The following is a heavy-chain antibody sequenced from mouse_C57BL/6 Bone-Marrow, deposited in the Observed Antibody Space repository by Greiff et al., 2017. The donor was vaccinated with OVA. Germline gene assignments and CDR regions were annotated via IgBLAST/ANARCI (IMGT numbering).Heavy chain of an antibody. J-gene: IGHJ1*03. CDR3: ARPWYFDV. Sequence: QVQLQQSGAELVRPGTSVKVSCKASGYAFTNYLIEWVKQRPGQGLEWVGVINPGSGGTNYNEKLKGKATLTADKSSSTAYMQLSSLTSEDSAVYFCARPWYFDVWGTGTTVTVSS. V-gene: IGHV1-54*01. CDR2: INPGSGGT. CDR1: GYAFTNYL.